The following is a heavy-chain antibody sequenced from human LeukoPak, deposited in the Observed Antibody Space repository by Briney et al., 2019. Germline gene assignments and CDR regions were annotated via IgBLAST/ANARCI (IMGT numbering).Heavy chain of an antibody. D-gene: IGHD3-3*01. CDR3: AAVGEWLSNAFNT. Sequence: GGSLRLSCAASGFTFSIAWMSWVRQAPGKGLEWVGRIKSRGDGETRDYAAPVKDRLIISRDDSKNTLYLQMNSLRTEDTAIYYCAAVGEWLSNAFNTWGQGTLVTVSA. V-gene: IGHV3-15*01. CDR1: GFTFSIAW. J-gene: IGHJ3*02. CDR2: IKSRGDGETR.